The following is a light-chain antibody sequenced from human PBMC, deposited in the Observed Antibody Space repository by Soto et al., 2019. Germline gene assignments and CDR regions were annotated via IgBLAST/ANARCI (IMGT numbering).Light chain of an antibody. CDR3: SSYTSSSTPYV. V-gene: IGLV2-14*03. CDR2: DVS. Sequence: QSALTQPASVSGSPGQSITISCTGTGSDVGGYNYVSWYQHHPGKAPKLMIYDVSNRPSGVSNRFSGSKSGNTASLTISGLQAEDEADYYCSSYTSSSTPYVFGTGTKLTVL. CDR1: GSDVGGYNY. J-gene: IGLJ1*01.